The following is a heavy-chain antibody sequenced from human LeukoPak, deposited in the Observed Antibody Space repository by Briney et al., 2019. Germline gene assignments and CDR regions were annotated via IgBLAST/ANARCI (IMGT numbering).Heavy chain of an antibody. D-gene: IGHD2-2*01. Sequence: SETLSLSCDVSGGSISSGLYSWSWIRQPLGKGLEWIGYIYHTGSTYYNPSLKSRVTISVDTSKNQFSLRLSSVTAADTAVYYCARLQYCSGTSCYWFDPWGQGTLVTVSS. CDR1: GGSISSGLYS. V-gene: IGHV4-30-2*01. J-gene: IGHJ5*02. CDR2: IYHTGST. CDR3: ARLQYCSGTSCYWFDP.